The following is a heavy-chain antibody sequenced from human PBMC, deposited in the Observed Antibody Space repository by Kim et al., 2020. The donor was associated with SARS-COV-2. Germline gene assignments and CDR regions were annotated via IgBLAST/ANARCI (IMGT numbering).Heavy chain of an antibody. D-gene: IGHD3-10*01. CDR3: ARVRFGELREYYYGMDV. J-gene: IGHJ6*02. Sequence: SVKVSCKASGGTFSSYAISWVRQAPGQGLEWMGGIIPIFGTANYAQKFQGRVTITADESTSTAYMELSSLRSEDTAVYYCARVRFGELREYYYGMDVWGQGTTVTVSS. CDR2: IIPIFGTA. V-gene: IGHV1-69*13. CDR1: GGTFSSYA.